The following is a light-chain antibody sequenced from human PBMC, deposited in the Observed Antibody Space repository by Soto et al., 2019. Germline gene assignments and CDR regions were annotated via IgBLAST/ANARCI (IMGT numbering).Light chain of an antibody. CDR2: AAS. J-gene: IGKJ1*01. CDR1: QSISTY. CDR3: QQRYSPPWG. V-gene: IGKV1-39*01. Sequence: DLQMTQSPSSLSASVGDRVTITCRSSQSISTYLNWYQRKPGKAPKLLIYAASSLQSEVPSRFSGSGSGTDFTLTIRSLQPEDFATYYCQQRYSPPWGFGQGTKVQIK.